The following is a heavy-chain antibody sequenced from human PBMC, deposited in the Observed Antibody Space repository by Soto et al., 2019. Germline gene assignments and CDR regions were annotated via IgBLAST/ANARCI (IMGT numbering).Heavy chain of an antibody. D-gene: IGHD4-17*01. CDR3: ARVGDYEYELDY. V-gene: IGHV1-2*04. CDR2: INPNSGGT. J-gene: IGHJ4*02. Sequence: ASVKVSCKASGYTFTGYYMHWVRQAPGQGLEWMGWINPNSGGTNYAQKFQGWVTMTRDTSMSTAYMELSRLRSEDTAVYYCARVGDYEYELDYWGQGTLVTVSS. CDR1: GYTFTGYY.